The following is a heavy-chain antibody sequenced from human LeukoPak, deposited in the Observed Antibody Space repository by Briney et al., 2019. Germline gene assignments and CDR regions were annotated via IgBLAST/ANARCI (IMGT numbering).Heavy chain of an antibody. J-gene: IGHJ3*02. CDR2: ISAYNGNT. Sequence: ASVKVSCKASGGTFSSYAISWVRQAPGQGLEWMGRISAYNGNTNYAQKLQGRVTMTTDTSTSTAYMELRSLRSDDTAVYYCARGFWSGQRGDAFDIWGQGTMVTVSS. D-gene: IGHD3-3*01. V-gene: IGHV1-18*01. CDR1: GGTFSSYA. CDR3: ARGFWSGQRGDAFDI.